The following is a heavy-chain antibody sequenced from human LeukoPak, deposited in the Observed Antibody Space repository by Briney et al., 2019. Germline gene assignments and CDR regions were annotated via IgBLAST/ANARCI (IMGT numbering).Heavy chain of an antibody. V-gene: IGHV4-59*12. CDR1: GGSISSYY. D-gene: IGHD5-18*01. J-gene: IGHJ4*02. CDR3: ASRGGYSYGFDY. Sequence: SETLSLTCTVSGGSISSYYWSWIRQPPGKGLEWIGYIYYSGSTNYNPSLKSRVTISVDTSNNQFSLKLSSVTAADTAVYYCASRGGYSYGFDYWGQGTLVTVSS. CDR2: IYYSGST.